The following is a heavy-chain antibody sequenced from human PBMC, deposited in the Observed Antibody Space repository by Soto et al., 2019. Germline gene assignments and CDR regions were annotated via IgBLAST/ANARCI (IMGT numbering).Heavy chain of an antibody. Sequence: QVQLVESGGGVVQPGRSLRLSCAASGFTFSSYAMHWVRQAPGKGLEWVAVISYDGSNKYYADSVKGRFTISRANSKNALYLKMNSLRAEDTAVYYCAIDPLNGVATQYYYYYGGMDVWGQGTTVTVSS. J-gene: IGHJ6*02. CDR2: ISYDGSNK. CDR3: AIDPLNGVATQYYYYYGGMDV. D-gene: IGHD5-12*01. V-gene: IGHV3-30-3*01. CDR1: GFTFSSYA.